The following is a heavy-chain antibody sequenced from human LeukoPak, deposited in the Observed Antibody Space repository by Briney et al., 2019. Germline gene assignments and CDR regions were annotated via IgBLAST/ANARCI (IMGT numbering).Heavy chain of an antibody. J-gene: IGHJ6*02. CDR1: GYTFTGYY. Sequence: ASVKVSCKASGYTFTGYYMRWVRQAPGQGLEWMGWINPNSGGTNYAQKFQGRVTMTRDTSISTAYRELSRLRSDDTAVYYCAGDSRGVVVVPAASYGMDVWGQGTTVTVSS. CDR2: INPNSGGT. CDR3: AGDSRGVVVVPAASYGMDV. V-gene: IGHV1-2*02. D-gene: IGHD2-2*01.